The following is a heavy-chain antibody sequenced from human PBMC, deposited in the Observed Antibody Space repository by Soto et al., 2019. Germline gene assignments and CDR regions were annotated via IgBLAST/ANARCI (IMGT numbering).Heavy chain of an antibody. D-gene: IGHD3-10*01. J-gene: IGHJ3*02. CDR2: INSNGRNT. CDR1: GFTFSSYA. Sequence: EVQLLESGGGLVQPGGSLRLSCAASGFTFSSYAMGWVRQAPGKGLEWVSSINSNGRNTYYADSVKGRFTISRDNSKNMVYLQMNRLRAEDTAVHHCAKVFGSRHDAFDIWGQGIMVTVSS. CDR3: AKVFGSRHDAFDI. V-gene: IGHV3-23*01.